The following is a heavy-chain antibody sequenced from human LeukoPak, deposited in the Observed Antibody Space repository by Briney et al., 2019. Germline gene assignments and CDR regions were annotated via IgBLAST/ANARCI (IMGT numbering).Heavy chain of an antibody. J-gene: IGHJ5*02. CDR3: ARGGDGYNSWFDP. Sequence: PGRSLRLSCAASGFTFSSYGMHWVRQAPGKGLEWVAVIWYDGSNKYYADSVKGRFTISRDNSKNTLYLQMNSLRAEDTAVYYCARGGDGYNSWFDPWGQGTLVTVSS. V-gene: IGHV3-33*01. CDR1: GFTFSSYG. CDR2: IWYDGSNK. D-gene: IGHD5-24*01.